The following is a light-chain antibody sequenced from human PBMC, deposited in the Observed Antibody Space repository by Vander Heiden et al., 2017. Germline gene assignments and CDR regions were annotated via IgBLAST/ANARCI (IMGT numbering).Light chain of an antibody. CDR1: QSVSSSY. Sequence: EIVLTQSPGTLSLSPGERATLSCRASQSVSSSYLAWYQQKPGQAPRLLIYGASSRATGIPDRFSGSGSGTDFTLTISRLEPEDFAVYYFQQYCSSITFGQGTRLEIK. V-gene: IGKV3-20*01. CDR2: GAS. CDR3: QQYCSSIT. J-gene: IGKJ5*01.